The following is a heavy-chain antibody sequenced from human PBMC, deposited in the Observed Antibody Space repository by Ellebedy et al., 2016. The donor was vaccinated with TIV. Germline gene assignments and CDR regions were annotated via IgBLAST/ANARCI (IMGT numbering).Heavy chain of an antibody. Sequence: PGGSLRLSCVASAFTFSSYAMHWVRQAPVKGLAWVAFISSDGTTKFYADSVKGRFTISRDNSKHTLYLQMNRLRPEDTAVYYCARDHYGDYDYWGQGNLVTVSS. J-gene: IGHJ4*02. V-gene: IGHV3-30*01. CDR1: AFTFSSYA. D-gene: IGHD4-17*01. CDR3: ARDHYGDYDY. CDR2: ISSDGTTK.